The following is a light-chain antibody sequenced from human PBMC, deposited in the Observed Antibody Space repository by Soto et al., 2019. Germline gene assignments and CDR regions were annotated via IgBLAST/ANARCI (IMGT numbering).Light chain of an antibody. CDR2: EVR. CDR3: ISYTGSDTSYV. CDR1: SSDFGSYNY. V-gene: IGLV2-14*01. Sequence: QSVLTQPASVSGSPGQSITISCTGTSSDFGSYNYVAWYQQFPGKTPKLMIYEVRNRPSGVSSRFSGSKSGNTASLTISGLQAEDEADYYCISYTGSDTSYVFGTGTKVTVL. J-gene: IGLJ1*01.